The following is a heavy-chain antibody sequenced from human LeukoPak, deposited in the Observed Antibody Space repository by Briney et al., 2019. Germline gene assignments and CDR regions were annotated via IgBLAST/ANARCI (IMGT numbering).Heavy chain of an antibody. D-gene: IGHD6-19*01. V-gene: IGHV1-24*01. J-gene: IGHJ4*02. CDR3: ATGVESSGWPLGDY. Sequence: GASVKVSCKASGYTFTSYGISWVRQAPGQGLEWMGGFDPEDGETIYAQKFQGRVTMTEDTSTDTAYMELSSLRSEDTAVYYCATGVESSGWPLGDYWGQGTLVTVSS. CDR1: GYTFTSYG. CDR2: FDPEDGET.